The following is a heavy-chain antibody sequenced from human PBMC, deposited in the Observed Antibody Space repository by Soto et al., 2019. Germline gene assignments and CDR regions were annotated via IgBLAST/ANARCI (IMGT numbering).Heavy chain of an antibody. D-gene: IGHD7-27*01. CDR2: ISSSSYI. CDR1: GFTFSSYS. V-gene: IGHV3-21*01. Sequence: GGSLRLSCAASGFTFSSYSMNWVRQAPGKGLEWVSSISSSSYIYYADSVKGRFTISRDNAKNSLYLQMNSLRAEDTAVYYCAREELTGDHAFDIWGQGTMVTVSS. CDR3: AREELTGDHAFDI. J-gene: IGHJ3*02.